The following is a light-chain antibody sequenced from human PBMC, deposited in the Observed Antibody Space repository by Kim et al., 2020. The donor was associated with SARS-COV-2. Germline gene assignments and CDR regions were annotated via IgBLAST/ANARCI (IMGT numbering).Light chain of an antibody. Sequence: TSVGHRVNITWRASQGISNYLAWYQQKPEKGPKLLIYAASALQSGVPYRFSGSGAGTDFTLAISSLQPEDVATYYCQKYNSAPLTFGGGTKVEIK. V-gene: IGKV1-27*01. CDR3: QKYNSAPLT. CDR1: QGISNY. CDR2: AAS. J-gene: IGKJ4*02.